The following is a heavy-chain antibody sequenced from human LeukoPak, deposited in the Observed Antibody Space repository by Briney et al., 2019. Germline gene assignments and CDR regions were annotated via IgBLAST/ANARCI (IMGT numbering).Heavy chain of an antibody. V-gene: IGHV1-2*06. D-gene: IGHD3-22*01. Sequence: ASVKVSCKASGYTFTGYYMHWVRQAPGQGLEWMGRINPNRGGTNYAQKFQGRVTMTRDTSISTAYMELSRLRSDDTAVYYCARDSDDSSGYYSNFDYWGQGTLVTVSS. CDR2: INPNRGGT. CDR1: GYTFTGYY. J-gene: IGHJ4*02. CDR3: ARDSDDSSGYYSNFDY.